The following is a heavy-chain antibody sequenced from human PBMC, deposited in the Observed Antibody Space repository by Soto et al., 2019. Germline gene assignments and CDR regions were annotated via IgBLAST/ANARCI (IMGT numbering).Heavy chain of an antibody. CDR3: ARALTWGLDV. CDR1: GFTFSLYG. D-gene: IGHD3-10*01. V-gene: IGHV3-48*02. Sequence: EVQLVESGGGVVQPGGSLRLSCAASGFTFSLYGMSWVRQAPGKGLEWVSYISSSSTGIHYADSVKGRFTISRDDATNSMYLQMNSLRDGDTAVYYCARALTWGLDVWGQGTTVSISS. J-gene: IGHJ6*02. CDR2: ISSSSTGI.